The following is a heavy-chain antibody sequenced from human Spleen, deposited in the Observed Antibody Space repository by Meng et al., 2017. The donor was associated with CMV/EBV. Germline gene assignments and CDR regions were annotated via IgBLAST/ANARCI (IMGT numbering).Heavy chain of an antibody. CDR1: GFLFSHYD. CDR2: ISSSDSTS. D-gene: IGHD5-18*01. V-gene: IGHV3-48*01. Sequence: GGSLRLSCAASGFLFSHYDMNWVRQAPGKGPEWIAYISSSDSTSHYADSVRGRFTISRDNSKNTPYLQMNSLRAEDTAVYYCAKGPRYSYGLTPEYYYYGMDVWGQGTTVTVSS. J-gene: IGHJ6*02. CDR3: AKGPRYSYGLTPEYYYYGMDV.